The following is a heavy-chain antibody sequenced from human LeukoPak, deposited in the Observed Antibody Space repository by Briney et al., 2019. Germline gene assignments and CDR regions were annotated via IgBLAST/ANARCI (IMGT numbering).Heavy chain of an antibody. CDR3: ARDRGDANILSGSYWDYNSHYMDV. CDR2: INTNTGNP. D-gene: IGHD3-9*01. Sequence: ASVKVSCKASGYTFTSYAMKWVRQAPGQGLEWMGWINTNTGNPTYAQGFTGRFVFSLDTSVSTAYLQISSLKAEDTAVYFCARDRGDANILSGSYWDYNSHYMDVWGKGTTVTIFS. J-gene: IGHJ6*03. CDR1: GYTFTSYA. V-gene: IGHV7-4-1*02.